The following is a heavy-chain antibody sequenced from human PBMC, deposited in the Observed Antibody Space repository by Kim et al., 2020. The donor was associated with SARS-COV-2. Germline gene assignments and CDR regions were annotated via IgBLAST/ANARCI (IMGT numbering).Heavy chain of an antibody. Sequence: GGSLRLSCAASGFTFSDYYMSWIRQAPGKGLEWVSYISSSGSTIYYADSVKGRFTISRDNAKNSLYLQMNSLRAEDTAVYYCATDAREYSGYSFDYWGQGTLVTVSS. J-gene: IGHJ4*02. CDR2: ISSSGSTI. V-gene: IGHV3-11*01. D-gene: IGHD5-12*01. CDR3: ATDAREYSGYSFDY. CDR1: GFTFSDYY.